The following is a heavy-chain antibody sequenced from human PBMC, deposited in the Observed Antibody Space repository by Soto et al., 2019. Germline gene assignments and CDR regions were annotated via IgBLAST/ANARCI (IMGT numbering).Heavy chain of an antibody. CDR1: GGTFSSYA. CDR3: ARERDGYNYFGMDV. V-gene: IGHV1-69*06. J-gene: IGHJ6*02. CDR2: IIPIFGTA. Sequence: SVKVSCKASGGTFSSYAISWVRQAPGQGLEWMGGIIPIFGTANYAQKFQGRVTITADKSTSTAYMELSSLRSEDTAVYYCARERDGYNYFGMDVWGQGTTVTV.